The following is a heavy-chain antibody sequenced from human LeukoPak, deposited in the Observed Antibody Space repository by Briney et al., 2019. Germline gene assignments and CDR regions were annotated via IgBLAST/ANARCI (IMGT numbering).Heavy chain of an antibody. CDR2: ISAYNGNT. CDR3: ARSTENVLRYFDWLSPRD. CDR1: GYTFTSYG. D-gene: IGHD3-9*01. Sequence: VASVKVSCKASGYTFTSYGISWVRQAPGQGLKWMGWISAYNGNTNYAQKLQGRVTMTTDTSTSTAYMELRSLRSDDTAVYYCARSTENVLRYFDWLSPRDWGQGTLVTVSS. J-gene: IGHJ4*02. V-gene: IGHV1-18*01.